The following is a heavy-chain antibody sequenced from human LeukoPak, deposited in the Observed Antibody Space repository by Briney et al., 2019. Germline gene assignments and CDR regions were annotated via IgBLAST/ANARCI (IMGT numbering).Heavy chain of an antibody. D-gene: IGHD2-21*01. CDR1: GFTFSSYW. J-gene: IGHJ3*02. Sequence: GGSLRLSCAASGFTFSSYWMHWFRQAPGKGLVWVSRINSDGSSTSYADSVKGRFTISRDNAKNTLYLQMNSLRAEDTAVYYCARDAPIRDAFDIWGQGTMVTVSS. V-gene: IGHV3-74*01. CDR2: INSDGSST. CDR3: ARDAPIRDAFDI.